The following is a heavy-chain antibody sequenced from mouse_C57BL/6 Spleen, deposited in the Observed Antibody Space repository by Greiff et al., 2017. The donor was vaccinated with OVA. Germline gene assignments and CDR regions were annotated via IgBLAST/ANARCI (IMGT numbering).Heavy chain of an antibody. CDR2: IDPENGDT. D-gene: IGHD1-1*01. V-gene: IGHV14-4*01. J-gene: IGHJ2*01. CDR3: TPYGSSEY. Sequence: VQLQQSGAELVRPGASVKLSCTASGFNIKDDYMHWVKQRPEQGLEWIGWIDPENGDTEYASKFQGKATITADTSSNTAYLQLSSLTSEDTAVYYCTPYGSSEYWGQGTTLTVSS. CDR1: GFNIKDDY.